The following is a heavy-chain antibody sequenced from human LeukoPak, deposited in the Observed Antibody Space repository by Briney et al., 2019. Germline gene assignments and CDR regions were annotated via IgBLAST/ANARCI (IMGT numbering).Heavy chain of an antibody. CDR1: GYTFTSYG. CDR2: ISAYNGNT. CDR3: ARAPSLRVGATLYYFDY. V-gene: IGHV1-18*01. Sequence: ASVKVSCKASGYTFTSYGISWVRQAPGQGLEWMGWISAYNGNTNYAQKLQGRVTMTTDTSTSTAYMELRSLRSDDTAVYYCARAPSLRVGATLYYFDYWSQGTLVTVSS. J-gene: IGHJ4*02. D-gene: IGHD1-26*01.